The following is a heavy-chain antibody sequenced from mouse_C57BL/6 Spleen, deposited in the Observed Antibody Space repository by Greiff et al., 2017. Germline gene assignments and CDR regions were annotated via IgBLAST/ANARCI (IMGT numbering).Heavy chain of an antibody. Sequence: QVHVKQSGAELAKPGDSVTLSCKASGYTFTSYWMRWVKQRPGQGLEWIGYINPSSGYTKYNQKFKDKATLTEDKSSSTAYMQLSSLTYEDSAVYYCARGIVTRDDYAMEYRGQGASVTVSS. CDR2: INPSSGYT. D-gene: IGHD2-5*01. CDR3: ARGIVTRDDYAMEY. V-gene: IGHV1-7*01. J-gene: IGHJ4*01. CDR1: GYTFTSYW.